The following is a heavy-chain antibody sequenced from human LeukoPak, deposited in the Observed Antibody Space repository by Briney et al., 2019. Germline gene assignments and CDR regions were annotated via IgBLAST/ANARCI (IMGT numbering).Heavy chain of an antibody. Sequence: SETLSLTCTVSGGSISSYYWSWIRRPAGKGLEWIGRIYTSGSTNYSPSLKSRVTMSVDTSKNQFSLKLSSVTAADTAVYYCARDQTAAAGTKWFDPWGQGTLVTVSS. CDR3: ARDQTAAAGTKWFDP. CDR2: IYTSGST. V-gene: IGHV4-4*07. CDR1: GGSISSYY. J-gene: IGHJ5*02. D-gene: IGHD6-13*01.